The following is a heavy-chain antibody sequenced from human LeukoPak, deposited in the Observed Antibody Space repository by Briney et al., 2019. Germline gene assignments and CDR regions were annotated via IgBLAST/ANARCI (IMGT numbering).Heavy chain of an antibody. CDR2: ISPTGSTT. V-gene: IGHV3-74*01. D-gene: IGHD3-9*01. CDR1: GFSFSGHW. CDR3: AKDRRVDDILTGYFDY. J-gene: IGHJ4*02. Sequence: PGGSLRLSCTASGFSFSGHWMHWARQLPGKGLVWVSRISPTGSTTSYADSVKGRFTVSRDNAKNTLYLQVNNLRAEDTAVYYCAKDRRVDDILTGYFDYWGQGTLVTVSS.